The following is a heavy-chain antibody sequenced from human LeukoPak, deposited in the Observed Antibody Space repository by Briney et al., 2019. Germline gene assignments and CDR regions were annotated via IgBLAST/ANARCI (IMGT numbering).Heavy chain of an antibody. J-gene: IGHJ1*01. V-gene: IGHV4-34*01. CDR2: INHSGST. Sequence: KSSETLSLTCAVYGGSFSGYYWSWIRQPPGKGLEWIGEINHSGSTNYNPSLKSRVTISVDTSKNQFSLKLSSVTAADTAVYYCARAPLQSYSSSWYNFRAEYFQHWGQGTLVTVSS. CDR1: GGSFSGYY. D-gene: IGHD6-13*01. CDR3: ARAPLQSYSSSWYNFRAEYFQH.